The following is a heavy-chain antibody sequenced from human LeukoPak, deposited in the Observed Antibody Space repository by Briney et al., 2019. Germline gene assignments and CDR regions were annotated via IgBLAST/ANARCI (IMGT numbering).Heavy chain of an antibody. CDR3: ARDAAYFYDSSGTRGWFDP. CDR2: INPNSGGT. CDR1: GYTFTGYY. Sequence: GASVKVSCKASGYTFTGYYMHWVRQAPGQGLEGMGWINPNSGGTKYAQKFQGRVTMTRDTSITTAYMELSRLTSDDTAVYYCARDAAYFYDSSGTRGWFDPWGQGTLVTVSS. D-gene: IGHD3-22*01. J-gene: IGHJ5*02. V-gene: IGHV1-2*02.